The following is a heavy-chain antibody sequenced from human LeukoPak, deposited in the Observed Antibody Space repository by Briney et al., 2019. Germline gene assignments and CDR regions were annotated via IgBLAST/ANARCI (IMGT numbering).Heavy chain of an antibody. CDR2: IYYSGST. V-gene: IGHV4-30-4*08. CDR3: ARFTHDFWSGYVGPAPLYPGPQRNNWFDP. Sequence: SETLSLTCTVSGGSISSGDYYWSWIRQPPGKGLEWIGYIYYSGSTYYNPSLKSRVTISVDTSKNQFSLKLSSVTAADTAVYYCARFTHDFWSGYVGPAPLYPGPQRNNWFDPWGQGTLVTVSS. J-gene: IGHJ5*02. CDR1: GGSISSGDYY. D-gene: IGHD3-3*01.